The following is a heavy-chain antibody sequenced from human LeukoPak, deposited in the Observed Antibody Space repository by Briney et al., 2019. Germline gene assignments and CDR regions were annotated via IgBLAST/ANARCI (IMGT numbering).Heavy chain of an antibody. CDR2: IYYSGST. V-gene: IGHV4-59*01. J-gene: IGHJ4*02. CDR1: GGSISSYY. D-gene: IGHD1-26*01. CDR3: ARDLRSYHDY. Sequence: SETLSLTCTVSGGSISSYYWSWIRQPPGKGLEWIGYIYYSGSTNYNPSLKSRVTISVDTSKNQFSLKLSSVTAADTAVYYCARDLRSYHDYWGQGTLVTVSS.